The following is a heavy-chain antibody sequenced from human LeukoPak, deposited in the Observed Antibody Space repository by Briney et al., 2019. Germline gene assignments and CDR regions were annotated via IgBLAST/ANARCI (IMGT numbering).Heavy chain of an antibody. Sequence: GGSLRLSCAASGFTFSSYEMNWVRQAPGKGLEWVSYISSSGSTIYYADPVKGRFTISRDNAKNSLYLQMNSLRAEDTAVYYCARDLGVAVAEAYWGQGTLVTVSS. V-gene: IGHV3-48*03. CDR3: ARDLGVAVAEAY. CDR1: GFTFSSYE. J-gene: IGHJ4*02. CDR2: ISSSGSTI. D-gene: IGHD6-19*01.